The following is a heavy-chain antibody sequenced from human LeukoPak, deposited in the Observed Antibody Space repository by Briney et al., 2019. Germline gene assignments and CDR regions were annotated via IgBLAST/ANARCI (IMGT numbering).Heavy chain of an antibody. CDR1: GGSISSYY. Sequence: SETLSLTCTVSGGSISSYYWSWIRQPPGKGLEWIGYIYYSGSTNYNPSLKSRVTISVDTSKNQFSLKLSSVTAADTAVYYCARTSGYSYGIDYWGQGTLVTVSS. CDR2: IYYSGST. CDR3: ARTSGYSYGIDY. V-gene: IGHV4-59*01. J-gene: IGHJ4*02. D-gene: IGHD5-18*01.